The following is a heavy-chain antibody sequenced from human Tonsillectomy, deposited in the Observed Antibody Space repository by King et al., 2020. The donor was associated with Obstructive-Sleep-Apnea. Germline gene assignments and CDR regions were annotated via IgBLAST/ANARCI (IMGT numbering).Heavy chain of an antibody. CDR3: ARDSPTVYCSSTSCYLAYFDY. J-gene: IGHJ4*02. CDR1: GFTFSSYA. Sequence: VQLVESGGGVVQPGRSLRLSCAASGFTFSSYAMHWVRQAPGKGLEWVAVISDDGSNKYYADSVKGRVTISRDNSKNTLYLQMNSLRAEDTAVYFCARDSPTVYCSSTSCYLAYFDYWGQGTLVTVSS. V-gene: IGHV3-30*04. CDR2: ISDDGSNK. D-gene: IGHD2-2*01.